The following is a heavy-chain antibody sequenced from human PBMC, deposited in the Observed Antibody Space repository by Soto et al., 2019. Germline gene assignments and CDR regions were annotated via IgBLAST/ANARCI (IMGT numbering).Heavy chain of an antibody. J-gene: IGHJ4*02. D-gene: IGHD3-9*01. CDR1: GGSISSGRFY. Sequence: QVQLQESGPGLVKPSQTLTLTCTVSGGSISSGRFYWSWIRQHPGKGLERIGHISDSGSSYYNPSIESRVTISVDTSKNQFSLKLSAVTAADTAVYFCARTTFFDVFTAYYSLFDYWGQGTMVTVSS. CDR2: ISDSGSS. CDR3: ARTTFFDVFTAYYSLFDY. V-gene: IGHV4-31*03.